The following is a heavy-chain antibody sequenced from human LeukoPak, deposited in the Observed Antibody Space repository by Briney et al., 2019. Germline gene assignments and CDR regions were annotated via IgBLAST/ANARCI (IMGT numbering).Heavy chain of an antibody. D-gene: IGHD3-22*01. CDR2: ISYDGSNK. CDR3: ARETFYYYDSSGYFDY. J-gene: IGHJ4*02. CDR1: GFTFSSYA. V-gene: IGHV3-30*04. Sequence: GGSLRLPCAASGFTFSSYAMHWVRQAPGKGLEWVAVISYDGSNKYYADSVKGRFTISRDNSKNTLYLQMNSLRAEGTAVYYCARETFYYYDSSGYFDYWGQGTLVTVSS.